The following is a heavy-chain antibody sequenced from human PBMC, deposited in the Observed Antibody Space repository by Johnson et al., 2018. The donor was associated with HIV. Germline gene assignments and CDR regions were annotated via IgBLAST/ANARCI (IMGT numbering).Heavy chain of an antibody. V-gene: IGHV3-20*04. CDR1: GFTFDDYG. D-gene: IGHD3-22*01. Sequence: MQLVESGGGVVRPGGSLRLSCATSGFTFDDYGMSWVRQAPGKGLEWVSGIHWNGGSTGYADSVKGRFTISRDNAKNSLYLQMNSLRAEDTALYYCARVLAGTYYFDSSGYYNAFDIWGQGTMVTVSS. J-gene: IGHJ3*02. CDR3: ARVLAGTYYFDSSGYYNAFDI. CDR2: IHWNGGST.